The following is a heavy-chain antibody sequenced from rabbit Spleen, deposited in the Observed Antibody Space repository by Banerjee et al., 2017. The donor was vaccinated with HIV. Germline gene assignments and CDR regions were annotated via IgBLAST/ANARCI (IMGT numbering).Heavy chain of an antibody. Sequence: EQLKESGGGLVQPGGSLKLSCKGSGFDFNNFYMCWVRQAPGKGLELIACIDTSSVNTADATWAKGRFTISKTSSTTVTLQMTSLTAADTATYFCARDLVGVIGWNFYLWGQGTLVTVS. CDR1: GFDFNNFY. D-gene: IGHD1-1*01. CDR3: ARDLVGVIGWNFYL. CDR2: IDTSSVNT. V-gene: IGHV1S45*01. J-gene: IGHJ4*01.